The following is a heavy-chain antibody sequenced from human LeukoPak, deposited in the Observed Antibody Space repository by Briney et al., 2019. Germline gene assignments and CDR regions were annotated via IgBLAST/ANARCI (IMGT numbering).Heavy chain of an antibody. V-gene: IGHV3-74*03. CDR3: AELGITMIGGV. CDR1: GFTFSNYW. D-gene: IGHD3-10*02. Sequence: GGSLRLACAASGFTFSNYWMHWVRQAPGKGLVWVSRINNVGSSTAYADSVKGRFTISRDNAKNTLYLQMNSLRAEDTAVYYCAELGITMIGGVWGKGTTVTISS. J-gene: IGHJ6*04. CDR2: INNVGSST.